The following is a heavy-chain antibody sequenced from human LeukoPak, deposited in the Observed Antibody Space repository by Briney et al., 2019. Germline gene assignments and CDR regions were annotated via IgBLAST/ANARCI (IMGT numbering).Heavy chain of an antibody. CDR2: IYHSGST. J-gene: IGHJ5*02. Sequence: SGTLSLTCAVSGGSISSSNWWSWVRQPPGKGLEWIGEIYHSGSTNYNPSLKSRVTISVDTSKNQFSLKLSSVTAADTAVYYCARDGVYSSSSSWFDPWGQGTLVTVSS. D-gene: IGHD6-6*01. CDR3: ARDGVYSSSSSWFDP. CDR1: GGSISSSNW. V-gene: IGHV4-4*02.